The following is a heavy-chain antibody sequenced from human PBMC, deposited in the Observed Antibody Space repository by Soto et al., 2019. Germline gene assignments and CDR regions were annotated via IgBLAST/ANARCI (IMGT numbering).Heavy chain of an antibody. D-gene: IGHD4-17*01. J-gene: IGHJ5*02. CDR1: GFTFSSYI. Sequence: GGSLRLSWAASGFTFSSYIMNWGRQAPGKGLEWVSSISSSSSYIYYADSVKGRFTISRDNAKNSLYLQMNSLRAEDTAVYYCARDRITVTTKNPKYNWFDPWGQGTLVTVSS. V-gene: IGHV3-21*01. CDR2: ISSSSSYI. CDR3: ARDRITVTTKNPKYNWFDP.